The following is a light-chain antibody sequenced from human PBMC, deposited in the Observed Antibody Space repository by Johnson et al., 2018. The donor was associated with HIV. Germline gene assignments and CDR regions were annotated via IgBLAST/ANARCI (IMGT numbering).Light chain of an antibody. CDR2: ENN. V-gene: IGLV1-51*02. Sequence: QSALTQPPSVSAAPGQKVTISCSGSSSNIGKNYVSWYQQVPGRAPKLLIYENNKRPSGIPDRFSGSKSGTSATLGISGLQTGDEADYYCGTWDTSLTVGVFGTGTKVTVL. J-gene: IGLJ1*01. CDR1: SSNIGKNY. CDR3: GTWDTSLTVGV.